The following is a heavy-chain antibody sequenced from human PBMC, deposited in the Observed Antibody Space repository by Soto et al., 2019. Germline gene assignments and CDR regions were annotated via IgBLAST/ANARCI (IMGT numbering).Heavy chain of an antibody. Sequence: GGSLRLSCAASGFTVSSNYMSWVRQAPGKGLEWVSLIYSGGSTYYADSVKGRFTISRDNSENTLYLQMNSLRAEDTAVYYCARTCSGGTCSFDYWGQGTLVTVSS. CDR2: IYSGGST. J-gene: IGHJ4*02. V-gene: IGHV3-66*01. CDR3: ARTCSGGTCSFDY. D-gene: IGHD2-15*01. CDR1: GFTVSSNY.